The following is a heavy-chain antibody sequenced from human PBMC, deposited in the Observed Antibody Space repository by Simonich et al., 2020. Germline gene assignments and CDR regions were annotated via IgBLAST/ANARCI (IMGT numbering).Heavy chain of an antibody. CDR2: IKSKTDGGTT. CDR1: GFTFSNAW. Sequence: GGLVQPGGSLRLSCAASGFTFSNAWMSWVRQAPGKGLEWVGRIKSKTDGGTTDYAAPVKGRFTISRDDSKNTLYLQMNSLKTEDTAVYYCTTEGRAAAGTPWDYWGQGTLVTVSS. J-gene: IGHJ4*02. CDR3: TTEGRAAAGTPWDY. V-gene: IGHV3-15*01. D-gene: IGHD6-13*01.